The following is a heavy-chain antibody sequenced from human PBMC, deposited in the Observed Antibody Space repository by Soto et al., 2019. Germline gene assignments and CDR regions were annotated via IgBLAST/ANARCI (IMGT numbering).Heavy chain of an antibody. CDR3: VSQRTTVPTQAHFDY. CDR1: GGSVTNSSYY. Sequence: PSETLSLTCTVSGGSVTNSSYYWGWIRQSPGKGLEGIGSVYYRGRSYSKSSVKSRVTISVDTSKNRFSLSLNSVTASDTAVYFCVSQRTTVPTQAHFDYWGPGALVTVSS. D-gene: IGHD4-17*01. V-gene: IGHV4-39*01. J-gene: IGHJ4*02. CDR2: VYYRGRS.